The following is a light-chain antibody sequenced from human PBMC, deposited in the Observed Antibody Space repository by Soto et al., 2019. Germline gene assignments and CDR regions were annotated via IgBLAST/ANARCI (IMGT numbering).Light chain of an antibody. CDR3: CSYTTSSTYV. Sequence: QSVLTQPASVSGYPGQSITISFTVAISDVVAYNYVAFFQQHPFKGPKLLIYDLINLPSLFSIRFSVSNSGNTASLTISVXRAEDEDDYVCCSYTTSSTYVFATGTKVTVL. CDR1: ISDVVAYNY. V-gene: IGLV2-14*01. CDR2: DLI. J-gene: IGLJ1*01.